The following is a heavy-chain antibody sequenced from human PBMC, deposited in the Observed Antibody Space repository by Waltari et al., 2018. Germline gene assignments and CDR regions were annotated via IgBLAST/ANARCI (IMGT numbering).Heavy chain of an antibody. J-gene: IGHJ4*02. CDR2: SSWNSGSR. CDR3: AKDRGAEPVYCDY. V-gene: IGHV3-9*01. CDR1: GFTFDDYA. Sequence: EVQLVESGGGLVQPGRSLRLSCSASGFTFDDYAMPWVRQAPGKGLDVVSGSSWNSGSRGYADSVKGRFTISRDNAKNSLSLQMNSLRAEDTALYYCAKDRGAEPVYCDYWGQGTLVTVSS.